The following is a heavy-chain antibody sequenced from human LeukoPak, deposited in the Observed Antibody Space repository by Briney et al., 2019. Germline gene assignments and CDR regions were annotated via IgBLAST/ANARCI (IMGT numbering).Heavy chain of an antibody. CDR2: INHSGST. CDR3: ARVPVLRYFDWLRLNWFDP. D-gene: IGHD3-9*01. CDR1: GGSFSGYY. V-gene: IGHV4-34*01. Sequence: SETLSLTCAVYGGSFSGYYWSWIRQPPGKGLEWIGEINHSGSTNYNPSLKSRVTISVDTSKNQFSLKLSSVTAADTAVYYCARVPVLRYFDWLRLNWFDPWGQGTLVTVSS. J-gene: IGHJ5*02.